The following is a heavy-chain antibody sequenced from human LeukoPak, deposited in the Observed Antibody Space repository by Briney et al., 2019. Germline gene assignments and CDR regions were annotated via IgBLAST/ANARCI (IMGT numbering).Heavy chain of an antibody. J-gene: IGHJ6*03. V-gene: IGHV1-18*01. CDR2: ISANNAKT. Sequence: GASVTVSCKASGFTFNIYGFSWVRPAPGQGLEWMGWISANNAKTNYAEKMQGRVTMTIDTSTSTAYMELRGLRSDDTAVYYCARDGATAAAPRADYYYYYIDVWGQGTTVTVSS. CDR3: ARDGATAAAPRADYYYYYIDV. D-gene: IGHD6-13*01. CDR1: GFTFNIYG.